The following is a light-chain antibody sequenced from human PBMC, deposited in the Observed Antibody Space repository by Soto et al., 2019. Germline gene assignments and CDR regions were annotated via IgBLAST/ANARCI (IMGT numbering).Light chain of an antibody. CDR1: QTIHNW. J-gene: IGKJ4*01. Sequence: DIQMTQSPSTLSASVGDTVTITCRASQTIHNWLAWYQQKPGKAPNLLIYTASTLQTGAPSRFSGTISGTEFTLTISSLQPEESATYYCQQYNSYPLTFGGGTRVEIK. CDR2: TAS. CDR3: QQYNSYPLT. V-gene: IGKV1-5*03.